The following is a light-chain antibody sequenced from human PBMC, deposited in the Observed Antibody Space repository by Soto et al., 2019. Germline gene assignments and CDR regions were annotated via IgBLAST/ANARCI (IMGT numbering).Light chain of an antibody. CDR1: QSVLYSSNNKNY. CDR2: WAS. V-gene: IGKV4-1*01. Sequence: DIVLTQTPDSLAVSLGESATINCKSSQSVLYSSNNKNYLAWYQQKPEQPPKLLIYWASTRESGVPDRLSGSGSGADFSLTISSLQAEDVAVYYCQQYYSTPPVTFGPGTKVDIK. CDR3: QQYYSTPPVT. J-gene: IGKJ3*01.